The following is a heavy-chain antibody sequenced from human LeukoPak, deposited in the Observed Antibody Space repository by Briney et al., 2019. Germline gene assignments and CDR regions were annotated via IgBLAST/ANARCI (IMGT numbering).Heavy chain of an antibody. V-gene: IGHV4-4*07. CDR2: IYTSGST. CDR3: ARVLNWGPSYYFDY. CDR1: DGSISSYY. D-gene: IGHD7-27*01. Sequence: SETLSLTCTVSDGSISSYYWSWIRQPAGKGLEWIGRIYTSGSTNYNPSLKSRVTMSVDTSKNQFSLKLSSVTAADTAVYYCARVLNWGPSYYFDYWGQGTLVTVSS. J-gene: IGHJ4*02.